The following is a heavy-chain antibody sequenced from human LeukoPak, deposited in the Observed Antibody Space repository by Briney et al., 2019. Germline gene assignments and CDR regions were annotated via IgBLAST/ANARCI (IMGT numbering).Heavy chain of an antibody. CDR2: IYYSGST. Sequence: SETLSLTCTVSGGSISSGGYYWSWIRQHPGKGLEWIGYIYYSGSTYYNPSLKSRVTISVDTSKSQFSLKLSSVTAADTAVYYCARVVATEEAFDIWGQGTMVTVSS. V-gene: IGHV4-31*03. J-gene: IGHJ3*02. CDR3: ARVVATEEAFDI. D-gene: IGHD5-12*01. CDR1: GGSISSGGYY.